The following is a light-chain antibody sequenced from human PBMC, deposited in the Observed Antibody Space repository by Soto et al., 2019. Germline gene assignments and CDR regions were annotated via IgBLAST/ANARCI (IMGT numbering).Light chain of an antibody. V-gene: IGKV1-9*01. CDR2: AAS. J-gene: IGKJ1*01. Sequence: DIQLTQSPSFLSASVGDRVTITCRASQGVSSDLAWYQRDPGKAPKLLIYAASTLQSGVPSRFSGSGSGTEFTLTISSLQPEDFATYYCQQLASYPLTFGQGTKVEIK. CDR1: QGVSSD. CDR3: QQLASYPLT.